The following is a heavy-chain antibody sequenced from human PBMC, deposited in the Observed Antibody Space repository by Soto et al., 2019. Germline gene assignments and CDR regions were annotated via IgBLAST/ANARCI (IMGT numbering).Heavy chain of an antibody. J-gene: IGHJ6*02. D-gene: IGHD3-16*01. V-gene: IGHV1-46*01. Sequence: ASVKVSCKASRDMFTYSFFHWVRQAPGQGLEWMGITNPHGRTTNYEQRFKGRVNMTWDTSASTVYTEVTSLRPEDTAVYYCARVQMGPRRDFMDVWGQGXRVTVYS. CDR1: RDMFTYSF. CDR3: ARVQMGPRRDFMDV. CDR2: TNPHGRTT.